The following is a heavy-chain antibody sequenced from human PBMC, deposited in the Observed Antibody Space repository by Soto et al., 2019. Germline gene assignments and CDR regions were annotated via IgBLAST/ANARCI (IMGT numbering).Heavy chain of an antibody. V-gene: IGHV1-46*01. J-gene: IGHJ4*02. CDR3: ARDREDTVVRRDTISLEH. CDR2: INPSNGRT. D-gene: IGHD3-10*01. CDR1: GNTFTSYY. Sequence: ASVKLSCKTSGNTFTSYYMHWVRQAPGQGLEWMAMINPSNGRTSYAQNFQGRVTMTRDTSTSTFYMEVSSLRSEDTAVYYCARDREDTVVRRDTISLEHWSQGNLV.